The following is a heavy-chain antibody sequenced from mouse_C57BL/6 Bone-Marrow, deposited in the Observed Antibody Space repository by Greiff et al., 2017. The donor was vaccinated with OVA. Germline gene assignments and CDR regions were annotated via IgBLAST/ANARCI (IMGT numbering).Heavy chain of an antibody. CDR1: GYTFTSYG. D-gene: IGHD1-1*01. CDR2: IYPRSGNT. Sequence: VQLQQSGAELARPGASVKLSCKASGYTFTSYGISWVKQRTGQGLEWIGEIYPRSGNTYYNEKFKGKATLTADKSSSTAYMELRSLTSEDSAVYVCARGDYYDSRFAYWGQGTLITVTA. V-gene: IGHV1-81*01. J-gene: IGHJ3*01. CDR3: ARGDYYDSRFAY.